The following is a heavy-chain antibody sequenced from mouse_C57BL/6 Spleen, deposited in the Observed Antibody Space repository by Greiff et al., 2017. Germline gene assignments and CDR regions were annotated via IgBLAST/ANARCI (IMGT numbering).Heavy chain of an antibody. J-gene: IGHJ3*01. CDR3: ARPHYSKGAWFAY. CDR1: GYTFTDYN. V-gene: IGHV1-22*01. Sequence: VQLKESGPELVKPGASVKMSCKASGYTFTDYNMHWVKQSHGKSLEWIGYINPNNGGTSYNQKFKGKATSTVNKSSSTAYMELRSLTSEDSAVYYCARPHYSKGAWFAYWGQGTLVTVSA. D-gene: IGHD2-5*01. CDR2: INPNNGGT.